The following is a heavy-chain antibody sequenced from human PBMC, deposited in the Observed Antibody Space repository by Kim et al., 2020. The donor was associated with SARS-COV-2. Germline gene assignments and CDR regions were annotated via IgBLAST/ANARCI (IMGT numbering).Heavy chain of an antibody. CDR1: GGSISSGGYY. CDR2: IYYSGST. Sequence: SETLSLTCTVSGGSISSGGYYWSWIRQHPGKGLEWIGYIYYSGSTYYNPSLKSRVTISVDTSKNQFSLKLSSVTAADTAVYYCARGGGDSPERYFDYWGQGTLLTVSS. J-gene: IGHJ4*02. V-gene: IGHV4-31*03. D-gene: IGHD2-21*02. CDR3: ARGGGDSPERYFDY.